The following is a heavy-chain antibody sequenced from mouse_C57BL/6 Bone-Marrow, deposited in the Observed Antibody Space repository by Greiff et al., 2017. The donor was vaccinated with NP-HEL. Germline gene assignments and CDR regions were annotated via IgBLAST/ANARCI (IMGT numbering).Heavy chain of an antibody. J-gene: IGHJ2*01. D-gene: IGHD4-1*02. CDR2: IYPRSGNT. CDR1: GYTFTSYG. Sequence: QVQLQQSGAELARPGASVKLSCKASGYTFTSYGMSWVKQRPGQGLEWIGEIYPRSGNTYYNEKFKGKATLTADTSSSTAYMELRSLTSEDSAVYCCASPNWCYFDYWGQGTTLTVAS. CDR3: ASPNWCYFDY. V-gene: IGHV1-81*01.